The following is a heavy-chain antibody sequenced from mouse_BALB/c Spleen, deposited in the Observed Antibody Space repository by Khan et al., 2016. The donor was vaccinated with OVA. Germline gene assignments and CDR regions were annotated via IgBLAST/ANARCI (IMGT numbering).Heavy chain of an antibody. Sequence: VQLKQSGPGLVKPSQSLSLTCTVTGYSITSDYAWNWIRQFPGNKLEWMGYISYSGSTNYNTALKSRISITRETSKNQFFLQLNSVTTDDTATYYCARDGSRYNYAIDYWGQGTSVTVSS. CDR3: ARDGSRYNYAIDY. J-gene: IGHJ4*01. CDR2: ISYSGST. D-gene: IGHD2-3*01. V-gene: IGHV3-2*02. CDR1: GYSITSDYA.